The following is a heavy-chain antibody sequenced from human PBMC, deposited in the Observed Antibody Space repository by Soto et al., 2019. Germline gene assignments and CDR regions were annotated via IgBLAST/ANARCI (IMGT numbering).Heavy chain of an antibody. J-gene: IGHJ6*02. CDR2: IGWDSGTI. V-gene: IGHV3-9*01. Sequence: EVQLVESGGGLVQPGRSLRLSCAASGFTFDDYAMHWVRQAPGKGLEWVSGIGWDSGTIGYAGSVKGRFTISRDNAKNSRYLQMNSRRAEDTALYYCAKDHRGSAIYGMDVWGQGTTVTVSS. CDR3: AKDHRGSAIYGMDV. CDR1: GFTFDDYA. D-gene: IGHD3-10*01.